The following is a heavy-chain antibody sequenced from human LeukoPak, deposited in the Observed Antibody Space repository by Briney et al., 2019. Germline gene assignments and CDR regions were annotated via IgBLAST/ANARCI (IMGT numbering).Heavy chain of an antibody. CDR2: ISGGGGST. J-gene: IGHJ4*02. V-gene: IGHV3-23*01. D-gene: IGHD5-24*01. CDR1: GFTFSSYG. Sequence: GGTLRLSCAASGFTFSSYGMSWVRQAPGKGLEWVSAISGGGGSTYYADSVKGRFTISRDNSKNTLYLQMNSLIAEDTAVYYCAKSGYNRFDYWGQGTRVTVSS. CDR3: AKSGYNRFDY.